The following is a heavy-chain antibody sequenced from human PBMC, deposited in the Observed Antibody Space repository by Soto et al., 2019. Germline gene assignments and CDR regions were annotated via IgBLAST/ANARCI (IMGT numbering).Heavy chain of an antibody. CDR2: INPNSGGT. D-gene: IGHD5-18*01. V-gene: IGHV1-2*04. J-gene: IGHJ6*02. CDR3: ARDGVDTAMASYGMDV. CDR1: GYTFTGYY. Sequence: ASVKVSCKASGYTFTGYYMHWVRQAPGQGLEWMGWINPNSGGTNYAQKFQGWVTMTRDTSISTAYMELSRLRSDDTAVYYCARDGVDTAMASYGMDVWGQGTTVTVSS.